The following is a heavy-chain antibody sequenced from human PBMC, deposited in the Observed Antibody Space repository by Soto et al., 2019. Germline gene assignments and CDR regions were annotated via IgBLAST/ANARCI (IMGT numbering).Heavy chain of an antibody. CDR1: GYTFTSYA. V-gene: IGHV7-4-1*01. CDR2: INTNTGNP. CDR3: ARDPTESSGWYERDLNQYFQR. J-gene: IGHJ1*01. D-gene: IGHD6-19*01. Sequence: ASVKVSCKASGYTFTSYAMNWVRQAPGQGLEWMGWINTNTGNPTYAQGFTGRFVFSLDTSVSTAYLQICSLKAEDTAVYYCARDPTESSGWYERDLNQYFQRWGQGTLVTVSS.